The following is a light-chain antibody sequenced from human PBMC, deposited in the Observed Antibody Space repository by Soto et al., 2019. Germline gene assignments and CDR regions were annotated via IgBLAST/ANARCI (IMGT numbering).Light chain of an antibody. Sequence: DIQMTQSPSTLSVSVGDRVTITCRASQRIGHWLAWYQQKPGKAPNLLIYQTSVLEGGVPSRFSGSGSGTEFTLTISSLQPDDFATYYSQQYSIYPLTFGGGTKVEIK. CDR2: QTS. J-gene: IGKJ4*01. CDR3: QQYSIYPLT. V-gene: IGKV1-5*03. CDR1: QRIGHW.